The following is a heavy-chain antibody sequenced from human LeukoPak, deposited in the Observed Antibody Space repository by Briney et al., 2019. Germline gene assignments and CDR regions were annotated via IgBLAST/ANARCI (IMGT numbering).Heavy chain of an antibody. CDR3: ATDIAAAVY. Sequence: ASVKVSCKASGGTFSSYAISWVRQAPGQGLEWMGWISAYNGNTNYAQKLQGRVTMTTDTSTSTAYMELSSLRSEDTAVYYCATDIAAAVYWGQGTLVTVSS. CDR1: GGTFSSYA. J-gene: IGHJ4*02. V-gene: IGHV1-18*01. D-gene: IGHD6-13*01. CDR2: ISAYNGNT.